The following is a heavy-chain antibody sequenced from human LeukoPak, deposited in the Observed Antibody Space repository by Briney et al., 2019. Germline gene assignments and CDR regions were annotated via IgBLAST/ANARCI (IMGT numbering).Heavy chain of an antibody. CDR1: GGSFSGYY. Sequence: SETLSLTCAVYGGSFSGYYWSWIRQPPGKGLECIGEIHHSGSTNYNPSLKSRVTLSVDTSKNQFSLKLSSVTAADTAVYYCARHYYYGSGREFDYWGQGTLVTVSS. D-gene: IGHD3-10*01. J-gene: IGHJ4*02. CDR2: IHHSGST. CDR3: ARHYYYGSGREFDY. V-gene: IGHV4-34*01.